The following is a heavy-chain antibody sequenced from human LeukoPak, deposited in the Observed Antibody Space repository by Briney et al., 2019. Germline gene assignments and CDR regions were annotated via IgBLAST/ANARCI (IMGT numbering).Heavy chain of an antibody. J-gene: IGHJ3*02. Sequence: SSETLSLTCAVYGGSFIGYYWSWIRQPPGKGLEWIGEINHSGSTNYNPSLKSRVAISVDTSKNQFSLKLSSVTAADTAVYYCARDANLYLYCGGDCYSFPDAFDIWGQGTMVTVSS. CDR3: ARDANLYLYCGGDCYSFPDAFDI. CDR1: GGSFIGYY. V-gene: IGHV4-34*01. D-gene: IGHD2-21*02. CDR2: INHSGST.